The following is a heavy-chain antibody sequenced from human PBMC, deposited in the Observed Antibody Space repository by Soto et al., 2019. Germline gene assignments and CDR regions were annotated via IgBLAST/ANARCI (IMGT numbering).Heavy chain of an antibody. D-gene: IGHD2-2*01. Sequence: PGGCLRRSCAASGFTVSSHYMSWVRQAPGKGLEWVSVIYSGGSTYYADSVKGRFTISRDNSKNTLYLQMNSLRAEDTAVYYCAREGYCSSTSCFDYWGQGT. CDR1: GFTVSSHY. CDR3: AREGYCSSTSCFDY. CDR2: IYSGGST. V-gene: IGHV3-66*01. J-gene: IGHJ4*02.